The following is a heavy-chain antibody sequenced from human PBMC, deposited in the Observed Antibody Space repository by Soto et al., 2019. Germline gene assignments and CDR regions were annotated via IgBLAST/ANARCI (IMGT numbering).Heavy chain of an antibody. Sequence: GASVKVSCKASGYTFTGLYIHWVRLAPGQGLEWMGWINPNSGGTNYAEKFQGRVTMTRDTSISTAYMELSSLRSDDTAVYYCARDHGWWSFDYWGQGALVRLL. D-gene: IGHD2-8*02. CDR2: INPNSGGT. J-gene: IGHJ4*02. CDR3: ARDHGWWSFDY. CDR1: GYTFTGLY. V-gene: IGHV1-2*02.